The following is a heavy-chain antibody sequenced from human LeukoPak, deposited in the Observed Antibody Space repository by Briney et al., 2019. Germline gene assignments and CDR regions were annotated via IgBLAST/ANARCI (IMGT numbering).Heavy chain of an antibody. CDR3: ARRYPPVRGLNVRPQELRKYSFDY. J-gene: IGHJ4*02. CDR2: INHSGST. V-gene: IGHV4-34*01. Sequence: KPSETLSLTCAVYGGSFSNYYWSWIRQPPGKGLEWIGEINHSGSTNYNPSLKSRVTISVDTSKNQFSLKVSSVTAADTAVYYCARRYPPVRGLNVRPQELRKYSFDYWGQGTLVTVSS. CDR1: GGSFSNYY. D-gene: IGHD3-10*01.